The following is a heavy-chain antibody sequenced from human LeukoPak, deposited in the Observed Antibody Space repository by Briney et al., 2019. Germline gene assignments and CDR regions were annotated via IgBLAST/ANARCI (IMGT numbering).Heavy chain of an antibody. J-gene: IGHJ4*02. CDR1: GGTFSSYA. Sequence: SVKVSCKASGGTFSSYAISWVRQAPGQGLEWMGGIIPIFGTANYAQKFQGRVTITADESTSTAYKELSSLRSEDTAVYYCAGDRDYYDSSGPSGFDYWGQGTLVTVSS. V-gene: IGHV1-69*13. CDR2: IIPIFGTA. CDR3: AGDRDYYDSSGPSGFDY. D-gene: IGHD3-22*01.